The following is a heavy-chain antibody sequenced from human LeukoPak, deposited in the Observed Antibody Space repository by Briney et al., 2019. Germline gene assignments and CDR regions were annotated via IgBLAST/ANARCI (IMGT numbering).Heavy chain of an antibody. D-gene: IGHD3-10*01. Sequence: GGSLRLSCAASGFTFSSYAMTWVRQARGKGLEWVSAISGSGGSTYYADSVKGRFTVSRDNSKNTLYLQMNSLRAEDTAVYYCASRSGSYPFDYWGQGTLVTVSS. J-gene: IGHJ4*02. CDR2: ISGSGGST. V-gene: IGHV3-23*01. CDR1: GFTFSSYA. CDR3: ASRSGSYPFDY.